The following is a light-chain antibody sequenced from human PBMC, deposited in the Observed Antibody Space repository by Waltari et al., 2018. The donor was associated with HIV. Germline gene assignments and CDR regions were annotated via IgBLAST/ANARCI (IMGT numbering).Light chain of an antibody. CDR2: DAS. J-gene: IGKJ2*01. V-gene: IGKV3-11*01. CDR1: QSVSTY. CDR3: QHYNNWPRYT. Sequence: EIVLTQSPATLYLSPGDRATLSCRASQSVSTYLAWYQQRSGQSPRLLIYDASVRATGIPARFSGSGSGTDFTLTISSLQSEDFAIYYCQHYNNWPRYTFGQGTKLEVK.